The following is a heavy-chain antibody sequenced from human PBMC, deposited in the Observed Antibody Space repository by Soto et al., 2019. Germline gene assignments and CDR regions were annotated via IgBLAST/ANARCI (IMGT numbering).Heavy chain of an antibody. Sequence: QVQLVQSGAEVKKPGASVKVSCKASGYTFISYAMHWVRQAPGHRLEWMGWIHVGNGNTKYSQKFQGRVTITRDTSANTAYMELSSLRSEDTAVYYCARGVGGNYQRPFDYWGQGTLVTVSS. CDR2: IHVGNGNT. J-gene: IGHJ4*02. CDR3: ARGVGGNYQRPFDY. CDR1: GYTFISYA. D-gene: IGHD1-26*01. V-gene: IGHV1-3*01.